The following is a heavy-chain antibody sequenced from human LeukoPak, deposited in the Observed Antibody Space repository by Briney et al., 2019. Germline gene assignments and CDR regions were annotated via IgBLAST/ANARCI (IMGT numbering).Heavy chain of an antibody. Sequence: GGSLRLSCAASGFTFSNAWMSWVRQAPGKGLEWVGRIKSKTDGGTTDYAAPVKGRFTISRDDSKNTLYLQMNSLKTEDTAVYYCTTDRVDFWSGPTRPYYYYYGMDVWGQGTTVTVSS. CDR1: GFTFSNAW. CDR3: TTDRVDFWSGPTRPYYYYYGMDV. J-gene: IGHJ6*02. V-gene: IGHV3-15*01. CDR2: IKSKTDGGTT. D-gene: IGHD3-3*01.